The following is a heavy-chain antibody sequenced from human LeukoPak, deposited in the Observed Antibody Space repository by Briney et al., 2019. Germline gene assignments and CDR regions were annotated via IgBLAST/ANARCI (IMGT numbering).Heavy chain of an antibody. V-gene: IGHV3-30*04. D-gene: IGHD3-16*01. CDR3: AKDYAVGSIDY. CDR1: GFTFSTYA. J-gene: IGHJ4*02. Sequence: SGGSLRLSCAASGFTFSTYAMHWVRQAPGKGLEWVAVISYDGSGKYYADSVRGRFTISRDNSKNTVSLQMESLRAEDTALYYCAKDYAVGSIDYWGQGTLVTVSS. CDR2: ISYDGSGK.